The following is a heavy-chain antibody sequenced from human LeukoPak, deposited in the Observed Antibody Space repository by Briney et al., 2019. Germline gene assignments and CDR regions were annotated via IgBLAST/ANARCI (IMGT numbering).Heavy chain of an antibody. CDR2: IRSKAHGGTI. V-gene: IGHV3-49*03. D-gene: IGHD6-19*01. CDR1: GFTFGDYT. Sequence: PGGSLRLSCTASGFTFGDYTMGWFRQAPGKGLDWVGFIRSKAHGGTIQYGASVKGRFIISRDDSKSIAYLQMNSLKTEDTAVYYCSRGVSSGWFYFDYWGQGNLVTVSS. J-gene: IGHJ4*02. CDR3: SRGVSSGWFYFDY.